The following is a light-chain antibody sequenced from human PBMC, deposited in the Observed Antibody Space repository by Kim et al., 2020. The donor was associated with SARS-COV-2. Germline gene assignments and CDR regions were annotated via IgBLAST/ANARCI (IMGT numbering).Light chain of an antibody. V-gene: IGKV1-5*01. CDR1: QSINIW. CDR2: DAS. CDR3: QEYKSNSWT. Sequence: DIQMTQSPSTLSASVGDRVTITCRASQSINIWLAWYQQKPGKAPNLLIYDASTLESGVPSRFSGGGSGTEFTLTISSLQPDDFATYYCQEYKSNSWTFCQGTKVDIK. J-gene: IGKJ1*01.